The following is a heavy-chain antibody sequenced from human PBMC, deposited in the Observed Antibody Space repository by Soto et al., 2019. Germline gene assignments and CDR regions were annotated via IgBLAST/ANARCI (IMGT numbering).Heavy chain of an antibody. J-gene: IGHJ4*02. CDR1: GFTFTSSA. Sequence: SVEVSCKASGFTFTSSAVQWVRQARGQRLEWIGWIVVGSGNTNYAQKFQERVTITRDMSTSTAYMELSSLRSEDTAVHYCAAKYYYDSSGWYYFDYWGQGTLVTVSS. CDR2: IVVGSGNT. D-gene: IGHD3-22*01. CDR3: AAKYYYDSSGWYYFDY. V-gene: IGHV1-58*01.